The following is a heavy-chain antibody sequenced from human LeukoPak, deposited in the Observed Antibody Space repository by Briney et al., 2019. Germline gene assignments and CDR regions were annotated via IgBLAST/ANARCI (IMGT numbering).Heavy chain of an antibody. V-gene: IGHV4-59*01. Sequence: SETLSLTCTVSGGSISSYYWSWIRQPPGKGLEWIGYIYYSGSTNYNPSLKSRVTISVDTSKNQFSLKLSSVTAADTAVYYCARTYSSGWYFSGFDPWGQGTLVTVSS. CDR3: ARTYSSGWYFSGFDP. J-gene: IGHJ5*02. D-gene: IGHD6-19*01. CDR2: IYYSGST. CDR1: GGSISSYY.